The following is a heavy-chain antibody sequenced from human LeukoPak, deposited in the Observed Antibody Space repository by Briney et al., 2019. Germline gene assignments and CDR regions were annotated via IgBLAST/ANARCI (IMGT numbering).Heavy chain of an antibody. D-gene: IGHD6-19*01. Sequence: ASVKVSCKASGYTFTGYGISWVRQAPGQGLEWMGWISAYNGNTNYAQKLQGRVTMTTDTSTSTAYMELRSLRSDDTAVYYCARDPSYSSGWYPSDAFDIWGQGTMVTVSS. J-gene: IGHJ3*02. V-gene: IGHV1-18*01. CDR1: GYTFTGYG. CDR2: ISAYNGNT. CDR3: ARDPSYSSGWYPSDAFDI.